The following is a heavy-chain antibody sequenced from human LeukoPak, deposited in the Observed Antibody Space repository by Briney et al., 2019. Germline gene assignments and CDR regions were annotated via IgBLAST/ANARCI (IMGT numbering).Heavy chain of an antibody. CDR3: ARDRNGEYYYDSSGYSHFDY. CDR2: INPSGGST. D-gene: IGHD3-22*01. V-gene: IGHV1-46*01. J-gene: IGHJ4*02. CDR1: GYTFTSYY. Sequence: AASVKVSCKASGYTFTSYYMHWVRQAPGQGLEWMGIINPSGGSTSYAQKFQGRVTMTRDMSTSTVYMELSSLRSEDTAVYYCARDRNGEYYYDSSGYSHFDYWGQGTLVTVSS.